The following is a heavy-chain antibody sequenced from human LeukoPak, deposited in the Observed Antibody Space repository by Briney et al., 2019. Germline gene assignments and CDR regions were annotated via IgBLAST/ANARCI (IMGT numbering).Heavy chain of an antibody. CDR3: ARGSGLLTNFDY. CDR2: INPNSGGT. Sequence: ASVKVSCKASGYTFTGYYMHWVRQAPGQGLEWMGWINPNSGGTNYAQKFQGRVTMTRDTSISTAHMELSRLRSDDTAVYYCARGSGLLTNFDYWGQGTLVTVSS. D-gene: IGHD1-26*01. V-gene: IGHV1-2*02. CDR1: GYTFTGYY. J-gene: IGHJ4*02.